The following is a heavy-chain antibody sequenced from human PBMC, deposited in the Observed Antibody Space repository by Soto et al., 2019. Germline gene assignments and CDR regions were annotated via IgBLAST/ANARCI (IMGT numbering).Heavy chain of an antibody. CDR2: IYYSGST. D-gene: IGHD1-26*01. J-gene: IGHJ4*02. V-gene: IGHV4-59*08. CDR1: GGSISSYY. CDR3: ARRWGAAVDY. Sequence: QVQLQESGPGLVKPSETLSLTCTVSGGSISSYYWSWIRQPPGKGLEWIGYIYYSGSTNYNPSLKSRVTISVDTSKNQFSLKLSSVNDADTAVYYCARRWGAAVDYWGQGTLVTVSS.